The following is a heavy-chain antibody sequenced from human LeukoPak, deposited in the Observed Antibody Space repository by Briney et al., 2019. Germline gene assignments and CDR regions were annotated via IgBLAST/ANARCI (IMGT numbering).Heavy chain of an antibody. Sequence: TETLSLTCTVSGGSISSYYWSWIRQPPGKGLEWIGYIYYSGSTNYNPSLKSRVTISVDTSKNQFSLKLSSVTAADTAVYYRARGGYYDILTGYYNWFDPWGQGTLVTVSS. D-gene: IGHD3-9*01. CDR1: GGSISSYY. V-gene: IGHV4-59*01. CDR3: ARGGYYDILTGYYNWFDP. CDR2: IYYSGST. J-gene: IGHJ5*02.